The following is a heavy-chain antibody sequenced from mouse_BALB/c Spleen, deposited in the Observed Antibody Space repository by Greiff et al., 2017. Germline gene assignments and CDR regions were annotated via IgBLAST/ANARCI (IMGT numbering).Heavy chain of an antibody. Sequence: DVKLVESGGGLVQPGGSLKLSCAASGFDFSRYWMSWVRQAPGKGLEWIGEINPDSSTINYTPSLKDKFIISRDNAKNTLYLQMSKVRSEDTALYYCARRFYGMDYWGQGTSVTVSS. V-gene: IGHV4-1*02. CDR2: INPDSSTI. CDR1: GFDFSRYW. J-gene: IGHJ4*01. CDR3: ARRFYGMDY.